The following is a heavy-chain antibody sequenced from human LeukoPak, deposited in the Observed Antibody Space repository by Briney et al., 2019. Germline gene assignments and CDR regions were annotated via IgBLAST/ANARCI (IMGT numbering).Heavy chain of an antibody. Sequence: ASVKVSCKASGYTFTGYYLHWVRQAPGQGLEWMGWINPDSGGPNYARKFEGRVTMTRDTSVSTAYMELSRLRSDDTAVYYCVRGRGYSSSWYFDSWGQGTLVTVSS. D-gene: IGHD6-13*01. CDR1: GYTFTGYY. J-gene: IGHJ4*02. CDR3: VRGRGYSSSWYFDS. V-gene: IGHV1-2*02. CDR2: INPDSGGP.